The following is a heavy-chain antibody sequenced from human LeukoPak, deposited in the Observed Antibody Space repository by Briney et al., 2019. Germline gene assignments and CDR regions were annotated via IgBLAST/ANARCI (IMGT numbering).Heavy chain of an antibody. CDR2: MNANSGDT. CDR1: GYSFNSYD. D-gene: IGHD2-15*01. CDR3: ARACSGGTCFNWFDP. V-gene: IGHV1-8*01. Sequence: ASVKVSCKASGYSFNSYDINWLRQAPGQGPEWMGWMNANSGDTGYAQRFQGRVTMTRNTSIRTAYMELTSLTSDDTAVYYCARACSGGTCFNWFDPWGQGTLVIVSS. J-gene: IGHJ5*02.